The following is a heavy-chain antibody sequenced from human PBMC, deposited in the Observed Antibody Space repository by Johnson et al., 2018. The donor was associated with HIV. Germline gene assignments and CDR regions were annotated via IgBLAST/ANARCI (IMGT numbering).Heavy chain of an antibody. D-gene: IGHD1-1*01. J-gene: IGHJ3*02. Sequence: QVQLVESGGGVVQPGRSLRLSCSASGFSFNDYAMHWVRQAPGKGLEWVAVISFDGGAIYYADSVEGRFTISRDNSRDTLSLQMNSLRAEDTAVYYCAKDPPSTGWYAFDIWGQGTMVTVSS. CDR3: AKDPPSTGWYAFDI. CDR1: GFSFNDYA. V-gene: IGHV3-30-3*01. CDR2: ISFDGGAI.